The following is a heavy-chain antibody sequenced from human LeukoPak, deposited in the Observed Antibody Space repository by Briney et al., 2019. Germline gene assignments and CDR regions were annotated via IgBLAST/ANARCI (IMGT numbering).Heavy chain of an antibody. CDR3: AKGAGVTTGWFDP. CDR1: GFTFANYA. J-gene: IGHJ5*02. D-gene: IGHD4-17*01. Sequence: GGSLRLSCPASGFTFANYAMHSVRQPPGRGLEWLSGISWNTCNIGYADSGKGRFTICRDNAKNSLYLQMNSLRAEDTAVYYCAKGAGVTTGWFDPWGQGTLVTVSS. CDR2: ISWNTCNI. V-gene: IGHV3-9*01.